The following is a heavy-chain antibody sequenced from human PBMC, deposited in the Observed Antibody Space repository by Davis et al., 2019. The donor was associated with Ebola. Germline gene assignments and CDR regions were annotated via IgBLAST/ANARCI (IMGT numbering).Heavy chain of an antibody. CDR2: IYYSGST. CDR1: GGSISSSSYY. D-gene: IGHD1-26*01. J-gene: IGHJ3*02. V-gene: IGHV4-61*05. CDR3: ARQGISTIQPWGAFDI. Sequence: SETLSLTCTVSGGSISSSSYYWSWIRQPPGKGLEWIGYIYYSGSTNYNPSLKSRVTISVDTSKNQFSLKLSSVTAADTAVYYCARQGISTIQPWGAFDIWGQGTMVTVSS.